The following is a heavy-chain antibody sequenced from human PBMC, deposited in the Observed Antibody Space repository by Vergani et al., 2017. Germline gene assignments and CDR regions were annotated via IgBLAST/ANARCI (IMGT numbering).Heavy chain of an antibody. CDR1: GGSISSSSYY. J-gene: IGHJ4*02. CDR3: ARDRQWELPDY. D-gene: IGHD1-26*01. CDR2: IYYSGST. Sequence: QLQLQESGPGLVKPSETLSLTCTLSGGSISSSSYYWGWIRQPPGKGLEWIGSIYYSGSTYYNPSLKSRVTISVDTSKNQFSLKLSSVTAADTAVYYCARDRQWELPDYWGQGTLVTVSS. V-gene: IGHV4-39*07.